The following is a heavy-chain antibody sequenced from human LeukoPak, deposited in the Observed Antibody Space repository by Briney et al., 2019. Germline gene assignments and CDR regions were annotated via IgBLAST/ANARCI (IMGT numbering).Heavy chain of an antibody. CDR3: AKNGYYYDSSGYYYNDY. V-gene: IGHV3-30*18. Sequence: GGSLRLSCAASGFTFSSYGMHWVRQAPGKGLEWVAVISYDGSNKYYADSVKGRFTISRDNSKNTLYLQMNSLRAEDTAVYYCAKNGYYYDSSGYYYNDYWGQGILVTVSS. CDR2: ISYDGSNK. D-gene: IGHD3-22*01. J-gene: IGHJ4*02. CDR1: GFTFSSYG.